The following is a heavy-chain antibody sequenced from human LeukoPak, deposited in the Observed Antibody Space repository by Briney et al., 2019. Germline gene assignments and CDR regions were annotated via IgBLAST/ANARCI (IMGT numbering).Heavy chain of an antibody. V-gene: IGHV4-59*01. D-gene: IGHD4-23*01. Sequence: SETLSLTCTVSGGSISSYYWSWIRQPPGKGLEWIGYIYYSGSTNYNPSLKSRVTISVDTSKNQFSLKLSSVTAADTAVYYCAGETWVNGMDVWGQGTTVTVSS. CDR1: GGSISSYY. CDR3: AGETWVNGMDV. CDR2: IYYSGST. J-gene: IGHJ6*02.